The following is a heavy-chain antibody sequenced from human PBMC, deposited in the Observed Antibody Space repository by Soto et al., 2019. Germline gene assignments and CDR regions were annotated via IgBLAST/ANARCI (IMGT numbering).Heavy chain of an antibody. Sequence: DVQLLESGGGLVQPEGSLRLSCAASGFTFSSYAMGWVRQGPGKGLEWVAVVSIGGSTHYADSVRGRFTISRDNSKNTLSLQMNSLTAEDPAVYLCAKRRGAGGHFDYWGQGSLVTVSS. CDR1: GFTFSSYA. D-gene: IGHD2-15*01. CDR3: AKRRGAGGHFDY. CDR2: VSIGGST. J-gene: IGHJ4*02. V-gene: IGHV3-23*01.